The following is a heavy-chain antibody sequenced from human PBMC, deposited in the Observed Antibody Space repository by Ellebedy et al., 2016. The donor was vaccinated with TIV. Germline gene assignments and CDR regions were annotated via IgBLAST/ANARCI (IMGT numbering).Heavy chain of an antibody. Sequence: SETLSLTCAVSGGSLSNNYWTWIRQAPGKKLEWIGYLYYTGSTNYNPSLKSRVTISVNTPRNQFSLKLSSVTAADTAVYYCVSSASMDAFDLWGQGTMVTVSS. CDR2: LYYTGST. CDR3: VSSASMDAFDL. D-gene: IGHD3-16*01. CDR1: GGSLSNNY. J-gene: IGHJ3*01. V-gene: IGHV4-59*01.